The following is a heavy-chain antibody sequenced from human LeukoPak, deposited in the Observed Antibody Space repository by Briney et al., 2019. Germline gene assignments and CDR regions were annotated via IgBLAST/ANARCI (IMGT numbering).Heavy chain of an antibody. CDR1: GFTFSSYA. J-gene: IGHJ3*02. CDR3: ANDREDYYDSSGPPI. Sequence: PGGSLRLSCAASGFTFSSYAMSWVRQAPGKGPEWVSAISGSGGSTYYADSVKGRFTISRDNSKNTLYLQMNSLRAEDTAVYYCANDREDYYDSSGPPIWGLGTMVTVSS. V-gene: IGHV3-23*01. D-gene: IGHD3-22*01. CDR2: ISGSGGST.